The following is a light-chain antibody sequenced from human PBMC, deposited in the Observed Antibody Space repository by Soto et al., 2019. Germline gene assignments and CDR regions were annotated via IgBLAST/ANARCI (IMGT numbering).Light chain of an antibody. CDR2: GAS. Sequence: EIVLTQSPGTLSLSPGERATLSCRASQTVNSNYLAWYQQRPGQAPRLLIYGASNRATGVPDRFSGSGSATDFTLTISRLEPEDFAVFYCQQYGSSPLTFGGGTKVEI. CDR3: QQYGSSPLT. J-gene: IGKJ4*01. CDR1: QTVNSNY. V-gene: IGKV3-20*01.